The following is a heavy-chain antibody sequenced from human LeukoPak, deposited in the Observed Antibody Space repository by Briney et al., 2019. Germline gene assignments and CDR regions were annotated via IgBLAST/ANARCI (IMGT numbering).Heavy chain of an antibody. CDR2: ISYDGSNK. CDR3: ARRVSLDY. D-gene: IGHD6-13*01. Sequence: LEWVAVISYDGSNKYYADSVKGRFTISRDNSKNTLYLQMNSLRAEDTAVYYCARRVSLDYWGQGTLVTVSS. J-gene: IGHJ4*02. V-gene: IGHV3-30-3*01.